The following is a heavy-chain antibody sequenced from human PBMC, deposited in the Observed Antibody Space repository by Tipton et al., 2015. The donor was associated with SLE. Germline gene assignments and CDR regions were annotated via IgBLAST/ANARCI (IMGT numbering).Heavy chain of an antibody. V-gene: IGHV3-11*05. CDR2: ISSSSSYT. CDR1: GFTFSDYY. Sequence: SLRLSCAASGFTFSDYYMSWIRQAPGKGLEWVSYISSSSSYTNYADSVKGRFTISRDNAKNSLYLQMNSLRAEDTAVYYCARDQLYEYFQHWGQGTLVTVSS. D-gene: IGHD2-8*01. J-gene: IGHJ1*01. CDR3: ARDQLYEYFQH.